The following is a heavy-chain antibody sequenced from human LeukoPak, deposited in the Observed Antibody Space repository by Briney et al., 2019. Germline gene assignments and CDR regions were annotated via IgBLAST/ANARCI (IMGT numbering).Heavy chain of an antibody. J-gene: IGHJ6*03. D-gene: IGHD6-13*01. Sequence: GGSLRLSCAASGFTFSSYGMHWVRQAPGKGLEWVAFIRYDGSNKYYADSVKGRFTISRDNSKNTLYLQMNSLRAEDTAVYYCAKDLRAAAGRNYYYYYMDVWGKGTTVTISS. CDR1: GFTFSSYG. V-gene: IGHV3-30*02. CDR3: AKDLRAAAGRNYYYYYMDV. CDR2: IRYDGSNK.